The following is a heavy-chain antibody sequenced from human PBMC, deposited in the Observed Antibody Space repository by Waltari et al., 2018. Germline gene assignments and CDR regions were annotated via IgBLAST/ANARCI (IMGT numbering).Heavy chain of an antibody. CDR2: IYHRGSP. D-gene: IGHD3-10*01. Sequence: QVQLQESGPGLVKHSETLSRTCTVSGYSISRGYDGGWMRPPPGKGREWIGSIYHRGSPYYSPSLKRRVTISVDTSNNQLSLTLSSVTAADTAVYYCARALSGGDRPSWFDPWGQGTLVTVSS. V-gene: IGHV4-38-2*02. CDR3: ARALSGGDRPSWFDP. J-gene: IGHJ5*02. CDR1: GYSISRGYD.